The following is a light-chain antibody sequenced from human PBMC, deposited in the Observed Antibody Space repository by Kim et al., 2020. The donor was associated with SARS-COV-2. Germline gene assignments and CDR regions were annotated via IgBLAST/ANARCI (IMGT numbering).Light chain of an antibody. CDR3: QQRYSTLWS. V-gene: IGKV1-39*01. CDR1: KSISSY. J-gene: IGKJ2*03. CDR2: AAA. Sequence: GTVGDRVTITCRASKSISSYLNWYQQKPGKAPKLLIYAAASLQSGVQSRFSGSGYGTDFTRTISSLQPEDFATYYCQQRYSTLWSFGQGTKLEI.